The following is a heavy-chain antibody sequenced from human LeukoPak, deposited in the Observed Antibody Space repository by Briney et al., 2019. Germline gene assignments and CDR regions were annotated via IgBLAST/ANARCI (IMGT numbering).Heavy chain of an antibody. CDR1: GFTFSSYA. D-gene: IGHD1-7*01. V-gene: IGHV3-23*01. CDR2: ISGSGGST. J-gene: IGHJ4*02. CDR3: AKDWNWNYAYYFDY. Sequence: GGSLRLSCAASGFTFSSYAMSWVRQAPGKGLEWVSAISGSGGSTYYADSVKGRFTISRDNSKNTLYLQMNSLRAEDTTVYYCAKDWNWNYAYYFDYWGQGTLVTVSS.